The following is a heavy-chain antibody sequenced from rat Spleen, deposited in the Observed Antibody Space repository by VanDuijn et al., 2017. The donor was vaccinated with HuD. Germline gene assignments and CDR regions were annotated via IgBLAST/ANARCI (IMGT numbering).Heavy chain of an antibody. Sequence: EVKLVESGGGLVQPGRSMKLSCAASGFTFSDYYMAWVRQAPKKGLEWVASISYEGTSTYYGDSVKGRFTISRDNAKSTLYLQMNSLRSEDTATYYCTRREAYYGYNDYWGQGVMVTVSS. CDR1: GFTFSDYY. D-gene: IGHD1-9*01. V-gene: IGHV5-22*01. J-gene: IGHJ2*01. CDR3: TRREAYYGYNDY. CDR2: ISYEGTST.